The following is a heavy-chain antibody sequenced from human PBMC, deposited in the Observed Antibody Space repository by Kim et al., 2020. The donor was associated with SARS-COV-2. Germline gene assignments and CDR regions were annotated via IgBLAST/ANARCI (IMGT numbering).Heavy chain of an antibody. Sequence: SETLSLTCAVSGGSISSGGYSWSWIRQPPGKGLEWIGYIYHSGSTYYNPSLKSRVTISVDRFKNQFSLKLSSVTAADTAVYYCARGKSDSSGYYSTNFDYWGQGTLVTVSS. CDR2: IYHSGST. CDR1: GGSISSGGYS. CDR3: ARGKSDSSGYYSTNFDY. D-gene: IGHD3-22*01. J-gene: IGHJ4*02. V-gene: IGHV4-30-2*01.